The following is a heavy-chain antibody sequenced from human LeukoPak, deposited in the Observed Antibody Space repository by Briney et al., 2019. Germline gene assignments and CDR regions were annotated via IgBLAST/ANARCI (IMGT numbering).Heavy chain of an antibody. J-gene: IGHJ4*02. D-gene: IGHD1-26*01. Sequence: ASVKVSCKASGYTFTSYDINWVRQAPGQGLEWMGWINPNSGGTNYAQKLQGRVTMTTDTSTSTAYMELRSLRSDDTAVYYCASGYLSGSTYYFDYWGQGTLVTVSS. CDR3: ASGYLSGSTYYFDY. CDR2: INPNSGGT. CDR1: GYTFTSYD. V-gene: IGHV1-18*01.